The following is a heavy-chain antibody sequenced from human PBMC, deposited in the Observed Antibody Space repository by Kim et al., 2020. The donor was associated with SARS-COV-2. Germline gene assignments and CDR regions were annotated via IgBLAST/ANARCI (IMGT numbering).Heavy chain of an antibody. D-gene: IGHD3-10*02. V-gene: IGHV2-5*01. J-gene: IGHJ4*02. CDR3: AHRTYLFGAYDY. Sequence: RYSPSLKSRLTITKDTSKNQVVLTMTNMDPVDTATYYCAHRTYLFGAYDYWGQGTLVTVSS.